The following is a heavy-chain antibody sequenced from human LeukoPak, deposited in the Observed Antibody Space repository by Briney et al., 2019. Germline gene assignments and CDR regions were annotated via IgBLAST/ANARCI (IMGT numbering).Heavy chain of an antibody. J-gene: IGHJ4*02. CDR3: ARADRGLGELSSFDY. Sequence: GGSLRLSCAASGFTFSSYGMHWVRQAPGKGLEWVAVIWYDGSNKYYADSVNGRFTISRDNSKNTLYLQMNSLRAEDTAVYYCARADRGLGELSSFDYWGQGTLVTVSS. CDR1: GFTFSSYG. V-gene: IGHV3-33*01. D-gene: IGHD3-16*02. CDR2: IWYDGSNK.